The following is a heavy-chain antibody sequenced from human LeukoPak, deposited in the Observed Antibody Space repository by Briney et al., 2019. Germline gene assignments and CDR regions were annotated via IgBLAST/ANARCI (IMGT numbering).Heavy chain of an antibody. J-gene: IGHJ6*03. CDR2: IYYSGST. Sequence: SETLSLTCTVSGGSISSGDYYWSWIRQPPGKGLEWIGYIYYSGSTYYNPSLKSRVTISVDTSKNQFSLKLSSVTAADTAVYYCARGYSGYSYGYYYYYYMDVWGKGTTVTVSS. D-gene: IGHD5-18*01. V-gene: IGHV4-30-4*08. CDR3: ARGYSGYSYGYYYYYYMDV. CDR1: GGSISSGDYY.